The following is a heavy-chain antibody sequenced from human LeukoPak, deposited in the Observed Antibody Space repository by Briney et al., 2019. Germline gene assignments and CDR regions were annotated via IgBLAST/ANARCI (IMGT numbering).Heavy chain of an antibody. Sequence: GGSLRLSCAVSGFPFTNYWMSWVRQAPGKGLEWVANIKEDGSVMYYVDSLKGRFTISRDSAQNSLYLLMNSLRVEDTAVYFCARDLWGSYSTGSYLDYWGQGALVTVSS. V-gene: IGHV3-7*01. D-gene: IGHD6-19*01. CDR1: GFPFTNYW. CDR3: ARDLWGSYSTGSYLDY. CDR2: IKEDGSVM. J-gene: IGHJ4*02.